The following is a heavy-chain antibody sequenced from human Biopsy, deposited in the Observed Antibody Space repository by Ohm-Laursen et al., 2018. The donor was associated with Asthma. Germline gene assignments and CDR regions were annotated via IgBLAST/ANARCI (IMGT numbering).Heavy chain of an antibody. V-gene: IGHV3-53*01. CDR2: IYSGGTS. D-gene: IGHD3-22*01. J-gene: IGHJ4*02. CDR1: GFSFGNSN. CDR3: ARGDSSNWSHYYFDY. Sequence: LSLTCAASGFSFGNSNINWVRQAPGKGLEWVSVIYSGGTSHTADSVRGRFTISRDYSKNTLYLQMHSLRAEDTAVYYCARGDSSNWSHYYFDYWGQGTLVTVSS.